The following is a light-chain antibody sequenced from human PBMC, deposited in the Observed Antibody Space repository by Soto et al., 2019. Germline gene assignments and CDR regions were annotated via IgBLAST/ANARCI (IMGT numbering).Light chain of an antibody. CDR2: DTS. V-gene: IGKV1-33*01. CDR3: QQYDNLPYT. Sequence: DIQMTQSPSSLSASVGNRVTITCQASQDISNSLNWFQQKPGKAPKLLIYDTSNLETGVPSRFSGSGSGTDFSFNISSLQPEDSGTYYCQQYDNLPYTFGQGTNLEIK. CDR1: QDISNS. J-gene: IGKJ2*01.